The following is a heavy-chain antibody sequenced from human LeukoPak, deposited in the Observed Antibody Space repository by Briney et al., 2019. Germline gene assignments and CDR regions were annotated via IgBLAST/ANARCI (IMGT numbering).Heavy chain of an antibody. D-gene: IGHD3-10*01. V-gene: IGHV3-30*02. CDR3: AKAEAREILRAVGLEEYLQY. CDR2: IRVDGIDK. J-gene: IGHJ1*01. Sequence: SGGSLRLSCAASGFTFSSYGMHWVRQAPGKGLEWVAYIRVDGIDKYYPDSVKGRFTTSRDNSKSTVYLQMNSLIPDDTAVYFCAKAEAREILRAVGLEEYLQYWGQGTLVTVSS. CDR1: GFTFSSYG.